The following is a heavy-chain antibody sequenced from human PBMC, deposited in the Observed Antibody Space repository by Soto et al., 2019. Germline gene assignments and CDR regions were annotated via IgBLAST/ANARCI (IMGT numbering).Heavy chain of an antibody. D-gene: IGHD5-12*01. J-gene: IGHJ3*02. CDR2: IFYSGSSGST. Sequence: VIHSLRCSVADGSIISLCWSWIMKPTGKGLEWIGYIFYSGSSGSTNYNPSLKSRVTISVDTSKNHFSLKLSSVTAADTAVYYCARVGGYSGYDWSYDAFDIWGQGTMLTVSS. CDR3: ARVGGYSGYDWSYDAFDI. V-gene: IGHV4-59*11. CDR1: DGSIISLC.